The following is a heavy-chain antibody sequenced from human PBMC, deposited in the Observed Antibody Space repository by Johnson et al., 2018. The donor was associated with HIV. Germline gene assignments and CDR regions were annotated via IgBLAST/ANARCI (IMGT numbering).Heavy chain of an antibody. V-gene: IGHV3-13*01. CDR1: GFTFSNYD. D-gene: IGHD3-22*01. Sequence: VQLVESGGGLIQPGGSLRLSCAASGFTFSNYDMYWVRQATGKGLEWVSAIGTAGDTHYADSLKGRFTISRDNFKNTLYLQMNSLRVEDTALYYCARGFSDSSGYGYAFDIWGQGTMVTVSP. CDR3: ARGFSDSSGYGYAFDI. CDR2: IGTAGDT. J-gene: IGHJ3*02.